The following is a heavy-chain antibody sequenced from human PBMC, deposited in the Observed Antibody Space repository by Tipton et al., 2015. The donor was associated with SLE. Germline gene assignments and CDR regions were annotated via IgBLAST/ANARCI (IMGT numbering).Heavy chain of an antibody. J-gene: IGHJ6*02. Sequence: QVQLVQSGAEVKKPGASVKVSCKASGHTFTSYAMHWVRQAPGQRLEWMGWINAGNGNTKYSQKFQGRVTITRDTSASTAYMELSSLRSEDTAVYYCARSDEVGIGDGMDVWGQGTTVTVSS. D-gene: IGHD1-26*01. CDR1: GHTFTSYA. CDR2: INAGNGNT. CDR3: ARSDEVGIGDGMDV. V-gene: IGHV1-3*01.